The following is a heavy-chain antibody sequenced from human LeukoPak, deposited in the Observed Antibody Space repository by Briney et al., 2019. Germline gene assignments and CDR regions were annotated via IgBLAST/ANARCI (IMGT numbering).Heavy chain of an antibody. CDR3: ATWYYYDSSDYYLADY. D-gene: IGHD3-22*01. V-gene: IGHV1-46*01. Sequence: ASVKVSCKASGYTFTSYYMHWVRQAPGQGLEWMGIINPSGGSTSYAQKFQGRVTMTRDMSTSTVYMELSSLRSEDTAVYYCATWYYYDSSDYYLADYRGQGTLVTVSS. CDR1: GYTFTSYY. CDR2: INPSGGST. J-gene: IGHJ4*02.